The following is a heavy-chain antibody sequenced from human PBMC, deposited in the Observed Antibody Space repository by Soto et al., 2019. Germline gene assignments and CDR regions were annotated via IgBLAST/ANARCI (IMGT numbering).Heavy chain of an antibody. CDR3: ASPTVTPHYGMDV. D-gene: IGHD4-17*01. CDR2: ISSSGSTI. Sequence: GGSLRLSCAASGFTFSDYYMSLIRQAPGKGLEWVSYISSSGSTIYYADSVKGRFTISRDNAKNSLYLQMNSLRAEDTAVYYCASPTVTPHYGMDVWGQGTTVTVSS. CDR1: GFTFSDYY. J-gene: IGHJ6*02. V-gene: IGHV3-11*01.